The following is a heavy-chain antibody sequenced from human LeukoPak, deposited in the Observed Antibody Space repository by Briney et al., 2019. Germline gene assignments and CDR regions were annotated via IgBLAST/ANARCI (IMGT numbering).Heavy chain of an antibody. CDR1: GFTFGSYS. CDR2: ISTSSSYI. CDR3: VRDTFSPDAFDI. J-gene: IGHJ3*02. D-gene: IGHD3-16*01. Sequence: GGSLRLSCAASGFTFGSYSMNWVRQAPGKGLEWVSSISTSSSYIYSADSVKGRFTISGDNAKNSLYLQMNSLRAEDTAVYYCVRDTFSPDAFDIWGQGTMVTVSS. V-gene: IGHV3-21*01.